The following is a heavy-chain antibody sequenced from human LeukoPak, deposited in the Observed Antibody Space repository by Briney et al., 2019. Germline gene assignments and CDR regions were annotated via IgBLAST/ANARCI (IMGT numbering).Heavy chain of an antibody. CDR3: ARGSYYYYMDV. J-gene: IGHJ6*03. CDR1: GGSISSHY. Sequence: PSETLSLTSTVSGGSISSHYWSWIRQPPGKGLEWIGYIYYSGSTNYNPSLKSRVTISVDTSKNQFSLKLSSVTAADTAVYYCARGSYYYYMDVWGKGTTVTVSS. V-gene: IGHV4-59*11. CDR2: IYYSGST.